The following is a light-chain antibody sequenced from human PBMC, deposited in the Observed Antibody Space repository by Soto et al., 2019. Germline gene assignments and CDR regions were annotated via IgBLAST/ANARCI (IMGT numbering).Light chain of an antibody. V-gene: IGLV2-14*01. Sequence: QSALTQPASVSGSPGQSITISCTGSSSDVGGYDYVSWYQQHPGKAPKLMIYDVSNRPSGVSNCFSGSKSANTASLTISGLQAEDEADYYCSSYSSSSTLFGGGTKVTVL. CDR3: SSYSSSSTL. J-gene: IGLJ2*01. CDR1: SSDVGGYDY. CDR2: DVS.